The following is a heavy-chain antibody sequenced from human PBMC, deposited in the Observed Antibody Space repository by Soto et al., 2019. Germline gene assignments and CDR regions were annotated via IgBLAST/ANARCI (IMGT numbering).Heavy chain of an antibody. CDR3: ARGECSGGSCYSHYYYMDV. CDR2: ISAYNGNT. J-gene: IGHJ6*03. Sequence: ASVKVSCKASGYTFTSYGISWVRQAPGQGLEWMGWISAYNGNTNYAQKLQGRVTMTTDTSTSTAYMELRSLRSDDTAVYYCARGECSGGSCYSHYYYMDVWGKGTTVTVSS. V-gene: IGHV1-18*01. D-gene: IGHD2-15*01. CDR1: GYTFTSYG.